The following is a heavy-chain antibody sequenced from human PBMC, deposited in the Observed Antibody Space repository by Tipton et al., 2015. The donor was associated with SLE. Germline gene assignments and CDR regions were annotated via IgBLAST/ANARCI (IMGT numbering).Heavy chain of an antibody. CDR2: ISYSGST. J-gene: IGHJ3*01. CDR1: GAFITRNH. Sequence: LRLSCVVSGAFITRNHWSWIRQPPGKGLEWIGFISYSGSTNYNPSLKSRVTISVDTSKNQFSLKLRSVTAADTAVYYCASGILTGNAAFDVWGQGTMVTVSP. CDR3: ASGILTGNAAFDV. D-gene: IGHD3-9*01. V-gene: IGHV4-59*12.